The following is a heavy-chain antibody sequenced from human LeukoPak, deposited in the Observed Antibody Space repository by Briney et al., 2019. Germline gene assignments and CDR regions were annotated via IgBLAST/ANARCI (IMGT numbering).Heavy chain of an antibody. J-gene: IGHJ3*02. CDR1: GDSISSSNYY. CDR3: ARPREQWLGNDAFDM. V-gene: IGHV4-61*10. D-gene: IGHD6-19*01. Sequence: SETLSLTCTVSGDSISSSNYYWSWIRQPAGKGLEWIGYLYYSGSTNYNPSLKSRVTISIDTSKNQFSLKLSSVTAADTAVYYCARPREQWLGNDAFDMWGQGTMVTVSS. CDR2: LYYSGST.